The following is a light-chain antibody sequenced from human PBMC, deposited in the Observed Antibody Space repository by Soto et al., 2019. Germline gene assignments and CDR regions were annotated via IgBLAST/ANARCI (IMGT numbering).Light chain of an antibody. CDR2: LNNDGSH. CDR1: SGHSDYA. CDR3: QTWGTGILV. Sequence: QSVLTQSPSASASLGASVKLTCTLSSGHSDYAIAWHQQQPEKGPRYLMKLNNDGSHIRGDGIPDRFSGSSSGAERFLTISSLQSEDEADYYCQTWGTGILVFGGGTKLTLL. J-gene: IGLJ2*01. V-gene: IGLV4-69*01.